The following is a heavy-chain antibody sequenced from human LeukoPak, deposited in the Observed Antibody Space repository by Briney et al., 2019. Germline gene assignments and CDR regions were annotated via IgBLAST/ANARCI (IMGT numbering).Heavy chain of an antibody. D-gene: IGHD6-13*01. J-gene: IGHJ4*02. CDR3: ARDIEAAGLFLDY. V-gene: IGHV3-7*01. CDR2: IKYDGSEK. Sequence: GGSLRLSCAASGFTFSSYWMTWVRQAPGKGLEWVANIKYDGSEKDYMDSVKGRFTISRDNAKNSLYPQMNSLRAEDTAVYYCARDIEAAGLFLDYWGQGTLVTVSS. CDR1: GFTFSSYW.